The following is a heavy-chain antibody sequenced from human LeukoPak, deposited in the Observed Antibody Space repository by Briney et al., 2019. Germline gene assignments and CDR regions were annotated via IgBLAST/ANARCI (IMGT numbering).Heavy chain of an antibody. D-gene: IGHD5-12*01. CDR1: GGSISSYY. CDR2: IYYSGST. CDR3: ARAGIVATSFFDY. Sequence: SETLSPTCTVSGGSISSYYWSWIRQPPGKGLEWIGYIYYSGSTNYNPSLKSRVTISVDTSKNQFSLKLSSVTAADTAVYYCARAGIVATSFFDYWGQGTLVTVSS. V-gene: IGHV4-59*01. J-gene: IGHJ4*02.